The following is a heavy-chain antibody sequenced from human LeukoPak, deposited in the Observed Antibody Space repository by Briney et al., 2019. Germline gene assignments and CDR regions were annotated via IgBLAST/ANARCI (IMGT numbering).Heavy chain of an antibody. D-gene: IGHD3-22*01. J-gene: IGHJ6*02. CDR1: GFTFDDYA. CDR2: ISGDGGST. V-gene: IGHV3-43*02. Sequence: PGGSLRLSCAASGFTFDDYAMHWVRQAPGEGLEWVSLISGDGGSTYYADSVKGRFTISRDNSKNSLYLQMNSLRTEDTALYYCAKDSDDYYYDSSGRYYYYYGMDVWGQGTTVTVSS. CDR3: AKDSDDYYYDSSGRYYYYYGMDV.